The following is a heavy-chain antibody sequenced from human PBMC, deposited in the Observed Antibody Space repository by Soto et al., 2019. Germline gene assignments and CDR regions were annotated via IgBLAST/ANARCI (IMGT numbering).Heavy chain of an antibody. V-gene: IGHV4-59*01. CDR2: MYNTGST. D-gene: IGHD2-21*02. CDR1: GGSIRSYY. Sequence: ETLSLTCTVSGGSIRSYYWSWIRQPPGKGLEWIGYMYNTGSTIYNPSLKSRVTISVDTSKNQFSLKLNSVTAADTAVYYCARDLWGYCGTDCYPLDVWGQGTTVTVS. CDR3: ARDLWGYCGTDCYPLDV. J-gene: IGHJ6*02.